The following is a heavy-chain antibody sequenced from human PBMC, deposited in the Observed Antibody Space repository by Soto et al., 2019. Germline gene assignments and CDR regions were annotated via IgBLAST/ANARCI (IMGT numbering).Heavy chain of an antibody. CDR1: GFTFSSYA. D-gene: IGHD3-22*01. CDR3: AKDQAYYYDSSGYDIPPNWFDP. CDR2: ISGSGGST. Sequence: GGSLRLSCAASGFTFSSYAMSWVRQAPGKGLEWVSAISGSGGSTYYADSVKGRFTISRDNSKNTLYLQMNSLRAEDTAVYYCAKDQAYYYDSSGYDIPPNWFDPWGQGTLVTVSS. V-gene: IGHV3-23*01. J-gene: IGHJ5*02.